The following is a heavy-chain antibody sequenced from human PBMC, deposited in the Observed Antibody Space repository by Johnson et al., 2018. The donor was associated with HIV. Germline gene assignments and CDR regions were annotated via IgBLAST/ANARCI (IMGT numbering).Heavy chain of an antibody. Sequence: QVQLVESGGGVVQPGRSLRLSCAASGFTFSSYAMHWVHQAPGKGLEWVAVISYGGSNKYYANSAKGRFTSYRDNSNKKLYFQMNSLRAEDTAVYYCARENRFDAFDIWGQGTMVTVSS. D-gene: IGHD2/OR15-2a*01. CDR2: ISYGGSNK. V-gene: IGHV3-30*14. CDR3: ARENRFDAFDI. CDR1: GFTFSSYA. J-gene: IGHJ3*02.